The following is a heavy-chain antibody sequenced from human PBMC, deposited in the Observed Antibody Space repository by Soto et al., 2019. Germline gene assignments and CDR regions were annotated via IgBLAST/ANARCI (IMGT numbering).Heavy chain of an antibody. Sequence: QVQLVQSGAEVKKPGASVTVSCKASGYSFANYTIHWVRQAPGQGLEWMGWLNPDTARTKFSPKFQGRVIITRDKSADTAYMQLTSRTSDDTALYYCARGGGYYGSGAYYRGYFDHWGLGTLVAVSS. CDR2: LNPDTART. J-gene: IGHJ4*02. D-gene: IGHD3-10*01. CDR3: ARGGGYYGSGAYYRGYFDH. V-gene: IGHV1-3*01. CDR1: GYSFANYT.